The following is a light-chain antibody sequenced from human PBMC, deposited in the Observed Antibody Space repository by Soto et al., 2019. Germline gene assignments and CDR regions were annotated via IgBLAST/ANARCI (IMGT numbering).Light chain of an antibody. CDR3: QQGHNWPLT. CDR2: SAS. V-gene: IGKV3-15*01. Sequence: EIVMTQSPATLSVSPGERATLSCRASQSISSELAWYQQKPGQPPRLLIYSASTRATGVPARFTVSGSGSEFTLTISGLQSEDFAVYYCQQGHNWPLTFGQGTRLEI. CDR1: QSISSE. J-gene: IGKJ2*01.